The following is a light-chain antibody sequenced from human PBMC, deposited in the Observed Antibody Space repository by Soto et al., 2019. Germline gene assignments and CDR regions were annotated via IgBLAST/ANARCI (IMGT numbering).Light chain of an antibody. CDR1: QSVTNN. CDR2: AAS. CDR3: LQYHDWPSRT. J-gene: IGKJ2*01. Sequence: EIVMTQSPVTLSVSPGERATLSCRASQSVTNNLAWYQQRPGQPPRLLIYAASTRATGVPARFSGSGSETEFTLSISSLQSEDFGVYYCLQYHDWPSRTF. V-gene: IGKV3-15*01.